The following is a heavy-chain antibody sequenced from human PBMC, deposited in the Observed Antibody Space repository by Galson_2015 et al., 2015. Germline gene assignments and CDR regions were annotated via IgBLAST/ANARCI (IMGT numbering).Heavy chain of an antibody. CDR3: ARDLGSPGSGDWHGVDY. D-gene: IGHD2-21*02. CDR1: GFTFSSFA. CDR2: ISYDANNK. Sequence: SLRLSCAASGFTFSSFAMHWVRQAPGKGLEWVALISYDANNKYYADSVKGRFTISRDNSKNTLYLQMNSLRGDDTAVYYCARDLGSPGSGDWHGVDYWGQGTLVTVSS. V-gene: IGHV3-30*07. J-gene: IGHJ4*02.